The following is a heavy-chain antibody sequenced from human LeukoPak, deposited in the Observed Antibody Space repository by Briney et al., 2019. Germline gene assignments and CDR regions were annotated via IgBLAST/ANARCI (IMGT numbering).Heavy chain of an antibody. CDR3: ARSYNWNDGFDY. D-gene: IGHD1-20*01. Sequence: PSETLSLTCTVSGGSISSGDYYWSWIRQPPGKGLEWIGYIYYSGSTYYNPSVKRPVTISVDTSKNPFSLKLSSVTAADTAVYYCARSYNWNDGFDYWGQGTLVTVSS. CDR2: IYYSGST. V-gene: IGHV4-30-4*01. J-gene: IGHJ4*02. CDR1: GGSISSGDYY.